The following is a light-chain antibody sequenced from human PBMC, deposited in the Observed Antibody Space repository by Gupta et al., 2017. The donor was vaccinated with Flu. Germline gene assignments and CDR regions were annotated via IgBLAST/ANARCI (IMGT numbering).Light chain of an antibody. CDR2: EVS. CDR1: SSDVGGYNY. V-gene: IGLV2-8*01. CDR3: SSYAGSRALV. J-gene: IGLJ3*02. Sequence: QSALTQPPSASGSPGQSVTISCTGTSSDVGGYNYVSWYQQHPGKAPKLMIYEVSKRPSGVPDLFSGSKSGNTASLTVSGLQAEDEADYYCSSYAGSRALVFGGGTKLTVL.